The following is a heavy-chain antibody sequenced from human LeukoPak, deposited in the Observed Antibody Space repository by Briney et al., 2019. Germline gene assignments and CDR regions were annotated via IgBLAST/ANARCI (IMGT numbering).Heavy chain of an antibody. Sequence: SETLSLTCTVSGGSVSSGSYYWSWIRQPPGKGLEWIGYIYYSGSTYYNPSLKSRVTISVDTSKNQFSLKLSSVTAADTAVYYCARGSHDFWSGYSHFDYWGQGTLVTVSS. J-gene: IGHJ4*02. D-gene: IGHD3-3*01. CDR3: ARGSHDFWSGYSHFDY. CDR2: IYYSGST. CDR1: GGSVSSGSYY. V-gene: IGHV4-30-4*01.